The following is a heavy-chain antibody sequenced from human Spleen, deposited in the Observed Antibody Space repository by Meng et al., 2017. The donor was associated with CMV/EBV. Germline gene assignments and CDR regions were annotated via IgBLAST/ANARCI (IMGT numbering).Heavy chain of an antibody. Sequence: GSLRLSFTVSGSSISSGYYWGWIRQPPGKGMEWIGSIYRSGSTYYNPSLKSRVTISVDTSKNQFSLKVSSVTAADTAGYYCASSFLNSGWYRYFDYWGQGTLVTVSS. CDR2: IYRSGST. D-gene: IGHD6-19*01. J-gene: IGHJ4*02. V-gene: IGHV4-38-2*02. CDR3: ASSFLNSGWYRYFDY. CDR1: GSSISSGYY.